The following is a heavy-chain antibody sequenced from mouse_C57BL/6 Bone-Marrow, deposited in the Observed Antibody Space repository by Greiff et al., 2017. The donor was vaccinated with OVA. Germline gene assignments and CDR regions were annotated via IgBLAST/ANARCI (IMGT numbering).Heavy chain of an antibody. J-gene: IGHJ1*03. Sequence: EVKLMESGGGLVKPGGSLKLSCAASGFTFSSYAMSWVRQTPEKRLEWVATISDGGSYTYYPDNVKGRFTISRDNAKNNLYLQMSHLKSEDTAMYYCARDLYYGSSGWYFDVWGTGTTVTVSS. CDR3: ARDLYYGSSGWYFDV. D-gene: IGHD1-1*01. CDR2: ISDGGSYT. V-gene: IGHV5-4*01. CDR1: GFTFSSYA.